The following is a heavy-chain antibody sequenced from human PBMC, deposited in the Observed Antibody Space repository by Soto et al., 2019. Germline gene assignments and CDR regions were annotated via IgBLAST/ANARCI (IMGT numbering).Heavy chain of an antibody. CDR2: ISYDGSNK. V-gene: IGHV3-30*18. D-gene: IGHD3-9*01. J-gene: IGHJ3*02. Sequence: GGSLRLSCAASGFTVSSYGMHWVRQAPGKGLEWVAVISYDGSNKYYADSVKGRFTIPRDNSKNTLYLQMNSLRAEDTAVYYCAKPSIPLRYLTYAFDIWGQGTMVTVSS. CDR3: AKPSIPLRYLTYAFDI. CDR1: GFTVSSYG.